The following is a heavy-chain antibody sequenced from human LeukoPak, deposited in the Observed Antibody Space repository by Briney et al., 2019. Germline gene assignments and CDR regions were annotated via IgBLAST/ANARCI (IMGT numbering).Heavy chain of an antibody. D-gene: IGHD1-26*01. Sequence: GGSLRLSCAASGFTFSSYEMNWVRQAPGKGLEWVSAISGSGGSTYYADSVKGRFTISRDNSKNTLYLQMNSLRAEDTAVYYCARNLVGASLFDYWGQGTLVTVSS. CDR3: ARNLVGASLFDY. J-gene: IGHJ4*02. V-gene: IGHV3-23*01. CDR2: ISGSGGST. CDR1: GFTFSSYE.